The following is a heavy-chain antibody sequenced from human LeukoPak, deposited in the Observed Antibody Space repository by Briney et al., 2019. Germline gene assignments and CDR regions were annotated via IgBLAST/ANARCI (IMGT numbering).Heavy chain of an antibody. D-gene: IGHD3-16*01. CDR3: VSDAFDI. CDR1: GFTFSNFE. J-gene: IGHJ4*02. CDR2: ISSSGSAI. Sequence: GGSLRLSCAASGFTFSNFEMTWVRQAPEKGLELVSYISSSGSAIYYGDSVKGRFTISRDNAKNSLYLQMNNLRAEDTAVYYCVSDAFDIWGQGTLLTVSS. V-gene: IGHV3-48*03.